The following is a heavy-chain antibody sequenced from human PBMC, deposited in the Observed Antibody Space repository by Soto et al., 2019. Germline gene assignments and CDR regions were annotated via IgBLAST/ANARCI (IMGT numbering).Heavy chain of an antibody. J-gene: IGHJ4*02. V-gene: IGHV3-7*01. CDR2: IKQDGGDK. Sequence: GGSLRLSCAASGFTFSSYWMSWVRQAPGKGLEWVANIKQDGGDKYYVDSVKGRFTISRDNAKNSLYLQMNSLRAEDTAVYYCARDCERYSSSFCDWGQGTLVTVSS. D-gene: IGHD6-6*01. CDR3: ARDCERYSSSFCD. CDR1: GFTFSSYW.